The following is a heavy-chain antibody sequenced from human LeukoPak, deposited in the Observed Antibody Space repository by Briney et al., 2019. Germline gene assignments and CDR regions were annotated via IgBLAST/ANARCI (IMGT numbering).Heavy chain of an antibody. CDR2: INPNSGDT. CDR3: ARDCNGGSCYSY. CDR1: GYTFTDYH. D-gene: IGHD2-15*01. J-gene: IGHJ4*02. Sequence: ASVKVSCKASGYTFTDYHMHWVRQAPGLGLEWMGCINPNSGDTTYAQKFQGRVTMTRDTSISTAYMELSSLRSDDTTVYYCARDCNGGSCYSYWGQGTLVTVSS. V-gene: IGHV1-2*02.